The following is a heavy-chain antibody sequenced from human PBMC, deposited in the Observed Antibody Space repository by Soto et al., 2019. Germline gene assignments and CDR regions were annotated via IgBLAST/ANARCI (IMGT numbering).Heavy chain of an antibody. CDR1: GGSFSGYY. D-gene: IGHD6-13*01. J-gene: IGHJ4*02. Sequence: QVQLQQWGAGLLKPSETLSLTCAVYGGSFSGYYCSWIRQPPGKGLEWSGKINQSGSTNYNPSPKSRLTISVDTSKNPFSLKPSSVTAADTAVYYCARTYSSSWSPFDYWGQGTLVTVSS. CDR3: ARTYSSSWSPFDY. CDR2: INQSGST. V-gene: IGHV4-34*01.